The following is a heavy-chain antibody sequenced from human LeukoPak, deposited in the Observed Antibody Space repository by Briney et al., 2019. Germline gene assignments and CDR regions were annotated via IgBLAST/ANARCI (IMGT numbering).Heavy chain of an antibody. Sequence: GGSPRLSCVVSGFTFSSYWMSWVRQAPGKGLEWVANIKQDGSERYYVDSVKGRFTISRDNAKNSLYLQMNSLRAEDTAFYYCASDGGDSSGYYPFDYWGQGTLVTVSS. D-gene: IGHD3-22*01. J-gene: IGHJ4*02. CDR1: GFTFSSYW. CDR3: ASDGGDSSGYYPFDY. V-gene: IGHV3-7*03. CDR2: IKQDGSER.